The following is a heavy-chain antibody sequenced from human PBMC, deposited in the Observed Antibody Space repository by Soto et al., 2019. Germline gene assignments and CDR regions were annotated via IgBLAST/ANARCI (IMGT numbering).Heavy chain of an antibody. V-gene: IGHV4-59*06. J-gene: IGHJ4*02. CDR3: ARAYDSFLYDY. CDR2: IYSSRST. D-gene: IGHD3-22*01. Sequence: SATLSLTRTVSGDSISSYFWSCLRQHAGKGLEWMVYIYSSRSTYYNPSLKSRVTISVDTSKNQFSLKLISVTAADTAVYYCARAYDSFLYDYWGQGTLVTVSS. CDR1: GDSISSYF.